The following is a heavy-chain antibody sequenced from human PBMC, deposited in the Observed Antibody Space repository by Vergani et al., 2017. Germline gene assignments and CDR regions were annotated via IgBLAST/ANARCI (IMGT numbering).Heavy chain of an antibody. J-gene: IGHJ2*01. V-gene: IGHV3-7*01. D-gene: IGHD2/OR15-2a*01. CDR3: VILPRGPWNFDL. CDR2: ISPDGSAT. CDR1: GFSLSRFL. Sequence: EVPSVASGGGLVKPGGSLRRSRAAFGFSLSRFLMSWVRQAPGKGLEWVAPISPDGSATSYVDSVKGRFTISRDNTKNSLSLQMSGLRVEDTAVYYCVILPRGPWNFDLWGRGTLITVSS.